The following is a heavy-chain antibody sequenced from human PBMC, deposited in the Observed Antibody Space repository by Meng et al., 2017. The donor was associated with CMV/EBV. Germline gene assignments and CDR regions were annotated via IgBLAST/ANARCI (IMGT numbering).Heavy chain of an antibody. CDR3: ASSLTYPDY. CDR1: GGSFSGYY. J-gene: IGHJ4*02. CDR2: INHSGST. Sequence: QGQPQVWGAGLLKPSETLSLTCAVYGGSFSGYYWSWIRQPPGKGLEWIGEINHSGSTNYNPSLKSRVTISVDTSKNQFSLKLSSVTAADTAVYYCASSLTYPDYWGQGTLVTVSS. D-gene: IGHD2-15*01. V-gene: IGHV4-34*01.